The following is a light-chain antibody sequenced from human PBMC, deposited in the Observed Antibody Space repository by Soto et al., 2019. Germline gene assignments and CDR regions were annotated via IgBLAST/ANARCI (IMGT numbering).Light chain of an antibody. CDR1: SSNIGRNT. CDR3: AAWDDSLNAVV. CDR2: SNN. V-gene: IGLV1-44*01. J-gene: IGLJ2*01. Sequence: QAVVTQPPSASGTPGQRVTISCSGSSSNIGRNTVNWYQQLPGTAPKLLIYSNNQRPSGVPDRFSGSKSGTSASLAISGLQSEDEADYYCAAWDDSLNAVVFGGGTKVTVL.